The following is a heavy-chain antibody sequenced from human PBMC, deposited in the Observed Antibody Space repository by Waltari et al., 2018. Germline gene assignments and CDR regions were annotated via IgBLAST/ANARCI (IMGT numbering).Heavy chain of an antibody. CDR1: GGSISSYY. Sequence: QVQLQESGPGLVKPSETLSLTCTVSGGSISSYYWSWIRQPPGKGLEGIGYIYYSGSTNYNPSLKSRVTISVDTSKNQFSLKLSSVTAADTAVYYCARSSRTVPAAILSNWFDPWGQGTLVTVSS. V-gene: IGHV4-59*01. J-gene: IGHJ5*02. CDR3: ARSSRTVPAAILSNWFDP. CDR2: IYYSGST. D-gene: IGHD2-2*01.